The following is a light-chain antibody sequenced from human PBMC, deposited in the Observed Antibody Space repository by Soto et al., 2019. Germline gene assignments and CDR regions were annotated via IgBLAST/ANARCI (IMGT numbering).Light chain of an antibody. CDR2: GAS. V-gene: IGKV3-20*01. CDR1: QSVSSSY. CDR3: QQYGSSLFT. Sequence: EIVLTQSPGTLSLSPGERATLSCRASQSVSSSYLAWYQQKPGQAPRLLLYGASSRATGIPARFSGSGSGTDFTLTISRLEPEDFAVYYCQQYGSSLFTFGPGTKVDIK. J-gene: IGKJ3*01.